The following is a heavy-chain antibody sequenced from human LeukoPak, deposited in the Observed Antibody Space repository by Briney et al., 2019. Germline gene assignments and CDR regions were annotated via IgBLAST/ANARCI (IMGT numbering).Heavy chain of an antibody. CDR1: GGSFSGYY. J-gene: IGHJ4*02. Sequence: SETLSLTCAVYGGSFSGYYWSWIRHPPGKGLEWIGEINHSGSTNYNPSLKSRVTISVDTSKNQFSLKLSSVTAADTAVCYCASRRYFDYWRQGTLVTVSS. CDR2: INHSGST. CDR3: ASRRYFDY. V-gene: IGHV4-34*01.